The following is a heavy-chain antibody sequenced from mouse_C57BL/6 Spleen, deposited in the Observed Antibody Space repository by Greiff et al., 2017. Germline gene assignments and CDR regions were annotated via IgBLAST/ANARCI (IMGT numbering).Heavy chain of an antibody. Sequence: VQLQQPGTELVKPGASVKLSCKASGYTFTSYWMHWVKQRPEQGLEWIGWIDPENGDTEYASKFQGKATITADTSSNTAYLQLSSRTSEDTAVYYCTTKGTGSAWFAYGGQGTLVTVSA. CDR2: IDPENGDT. D-gene: IGHD4-1*01. V-gene: IGHV14-4*01. J-gene: IGHJ3*01. CDR3: TTKGTGSAWFAY. CDR1: GYTFTSYW.